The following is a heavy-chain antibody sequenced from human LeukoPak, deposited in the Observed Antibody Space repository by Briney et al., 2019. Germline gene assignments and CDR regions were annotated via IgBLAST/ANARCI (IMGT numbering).Heavy chain of an antibody. CDR2: INNSGDST. Sequence: GGSLRLSCAASGFTFTSYAMSWVRQAPGKGLEWVSAINNSGDSTYYADSVKGRFTISRDNAKNSLYLQMNSLRAEDTAVYYCARGCLLRYFDWLPAGIDYWGQGTLVTVSS. CDR3: ARGCLLRYFDWLPAGIDY. V-gene: IGHV3-23*01. J-gene: IGHJ4*02. CDR1: GFTFTSYA. D-gene: IGHD3-9*01.